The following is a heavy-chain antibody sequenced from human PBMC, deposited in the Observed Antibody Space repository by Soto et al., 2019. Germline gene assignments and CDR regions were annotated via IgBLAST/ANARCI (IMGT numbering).Heavy chain of an antibody. Sequence: SETLSLTCAVSGGSISSGGYSWSWIRQPPGKGLEWIGYIYHSGSTYYNPSLKSRVTISVDRSKNQFSLKLSSVTAADTAVYYCARAGSSGWYFDYRGQGTLVTVSS. V-gene: IGHV4-30-2*01. D-gene: IGHD6-19*01. CDR1: GGSISSGGYS. CDR3: ARAGSSGWYFDY. CDR2: IYHSGST. J-gene: IGHJ4*02.